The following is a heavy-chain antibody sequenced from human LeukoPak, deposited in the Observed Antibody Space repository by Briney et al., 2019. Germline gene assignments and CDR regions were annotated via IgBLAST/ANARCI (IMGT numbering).Heavy chain of an antibody. CDR2: IRYDGSNK. D-gene: IGHD2-15*01. CDR1: GFTFSSYG. J-gene: IGHJ4*02. CDR3: STGAAPRSPLGY. Sequence: QAGGSLRLSCAASGFTFSSYGMHWVRQAPGKGLEWVAFIRYDGSNKYYADSVKGRFTISRDNSKNTLYLQMNSLRAEDTAVYYCSTGAAPRSPLGYWGQGTLVTVSS. V-gene: IGHV3-30*02.